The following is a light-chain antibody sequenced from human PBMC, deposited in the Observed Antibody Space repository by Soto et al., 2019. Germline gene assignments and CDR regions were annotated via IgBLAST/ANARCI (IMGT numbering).Light chain of an antibody. CDR2: AAS. J-gene: IGKJ1*01. CDR3: QQSYKART. Sequence: DIEMTQSQSSLSASVGDTVNITCRASQSIVKYLNWYQQKPGKAPRLLIYAASNLQTGVPSRFTDSGSGTDFTLTISSLQPDDSATYYCQQSYKARTFGQGTKVEIK. CDR1: QSIVKY. V-gene: IGKV1-39*01.